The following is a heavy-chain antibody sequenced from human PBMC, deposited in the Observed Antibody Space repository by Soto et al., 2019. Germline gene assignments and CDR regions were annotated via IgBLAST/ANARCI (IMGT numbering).Heavy chain of an antibody. CDR1: GGSISSGGYS. CDR3: ARVVMDYGSGSYHYYYGMDV. Sequence: SETLSLTCAVSGGSISSGGYSWSWIRQPPGKGLEWIWYIYHSGSTYYNPSLKSRVTISVDRSKNQFSLKLSSVTAADTAVYYCARVVMDYGSGSYHYYYGMDVWGKGTTVTVSS. V-gene: IGHV4-30-2*01. CDR2: IYHSGST. D-gene: IGHD3-10*01. J-gene: IGHJ6*04.